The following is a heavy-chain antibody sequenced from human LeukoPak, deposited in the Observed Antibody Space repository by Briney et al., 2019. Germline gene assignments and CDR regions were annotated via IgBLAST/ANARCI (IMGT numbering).Heavy chain of an antibody. CDR2: INHSGST. CDR3: ARGRVLDY. V-gene: IGHV4-34*01. D-gene: IGHD1-1*01. Sequence: GSLRLSCAASGFTFSSYSMNWVRQAPGKGLEWIGEINHSGSTNYNPSLKSRITISVDTSKNQFSLKLSSVTAADTAVYYCARGRVLDYWGQGTLVTVSS. CDR1: GFTFSSYS. J-gene: IGHJ4*02.